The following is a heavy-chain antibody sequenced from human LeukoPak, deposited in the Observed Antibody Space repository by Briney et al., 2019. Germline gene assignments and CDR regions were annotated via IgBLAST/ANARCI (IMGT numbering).Heavy chain of an antibody. CDR3: PKVYNDFWSGSGYFYN. CDR1: GFIFNTYA. CDR2: ISGGAGTT. V-gene: IGHV3-23*01. J-gene: IGHJ4*02. Sequence: PGGSLRLSCAPSGFIFNTYAMSGHRQAPGKGLEWVSAISGGAGTTYYADSVKGRFTVSRDNSKNTMYLQMNSLRAEDTAVYYCPKVYNDFWSGSGYFYNCGQGTLVTVSS. D-gene: IGHD3-3*01.